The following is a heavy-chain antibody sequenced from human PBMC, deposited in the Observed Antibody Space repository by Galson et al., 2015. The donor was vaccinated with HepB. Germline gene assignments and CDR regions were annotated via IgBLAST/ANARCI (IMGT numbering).Heavy chain of an antibody. CDR1: GFTVSSNY. Sequence: SLRLSCAASGFTVSSNYMSWVRQAPGKGLEWVSVIYSGGSTYYADSVKGRFTISRHNSKNTLYLQMNSLRAEDTAVYYCARVNYYDSPQWDAFDIWGQGTMVTVSS. V-gene: IGHV3-53*04. J-gene: IGHJ3*02. D-gene: IGHD3-22*01. CDR3: ARVNYYDSPQWDAFDI. CDR2: IYSGGST.